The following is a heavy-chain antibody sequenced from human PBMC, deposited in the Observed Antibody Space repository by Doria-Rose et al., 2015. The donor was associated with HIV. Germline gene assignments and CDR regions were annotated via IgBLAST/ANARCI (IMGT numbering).Heavy chain of an antibody. J-gene: IGHJ1*01. CDR1: GASVSSRGYY. V-gene: IGHV4-31*03. CDR2: TYYTGTS. CDR3: ARMGSYRELDH. D-gene: IGHD3-3*01. Sequence: SGPGLVKPSETRSLTCRVSGASVSSRGYYWNWIRQVPGKGLESLGYTYYTGTSDYSPSLKSRLNMAVDTSKNQFSLKLSFVTVADTAVYYCARMGSYRELDHGGQG.